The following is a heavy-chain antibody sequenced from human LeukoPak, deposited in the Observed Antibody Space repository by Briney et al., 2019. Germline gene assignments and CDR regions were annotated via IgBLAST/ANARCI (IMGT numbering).Heavy chain of an antibody. D-gene: IGHD3-10*01. J-gene: IGHJ4*02. CDR2: IIPILGIA. V-gene: IGHV1-69*04. CDR1: GGTFSSYA. CDR3: ARGYYGSGSYLDY. Sequence: SVKVSCKASGGTFSSYAISWVRQAPGQGLGWMGRIIPILGIANYAQKFQGRVTITADKSTSTAYMELSSLRSEDTAVYYCARGYYGSGSYLDYWGQGTLVTVSS.